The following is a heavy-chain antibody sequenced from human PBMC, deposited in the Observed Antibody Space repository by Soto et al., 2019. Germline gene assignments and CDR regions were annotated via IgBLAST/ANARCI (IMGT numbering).Heavy chain of an antibody. CDR1: GFTFDDYA. J-gene: IGHJ4*02. CDR2: ISWNSGSI. V-gene: IGHV3-9*01. Sequence: GGSLRLSCAASGFTFDDYAMHWVRQAPGKGLEWVSGISWNSGSIGYADSVKGRFTISRDNAKNSLYLQMNSLRAEDTALYYCAKDSHPRANYFDYWGQGTLVTVSS. CDR3: AKDSHPRANYFDY. D-gene: IGHD5-12*01.